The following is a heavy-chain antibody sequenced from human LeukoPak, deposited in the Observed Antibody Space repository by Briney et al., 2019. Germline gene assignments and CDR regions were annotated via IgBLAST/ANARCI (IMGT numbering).Heavy chain of an antibody. J-gene: IGHJ4*02. CDR3: ARALSDGPWNY. V-gene: IGHV4-30-4*01. CDR2: IYYSGST. CDR1: GGSISSGDYY. Sequence: SETLSLTCTVSGGSISSGDYYWSWIRQPPGKGLEWIGYIYYSGSTYYNPSLKSRVTISVDTSKNQFSLKLSSVTAADTAVYYCARALSDGPWNYWGQGTLVTVSS. D-gene: IGHD2-21*02.